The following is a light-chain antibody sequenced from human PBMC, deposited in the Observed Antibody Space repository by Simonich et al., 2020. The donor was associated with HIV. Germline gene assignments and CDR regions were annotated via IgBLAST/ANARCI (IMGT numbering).Light chain of an antibody. CDR3: QSYDSSNHVI. J-gene: IGLJ2*01. CDR2: EDN. V-gene: IGLV6-57*03. CDR1: SGSIASNY. Sequence: NFMLTQPHSVSESPGKTVTISCSRSSGSIASNYVQWYQQRPGSAPTTVIYEDNQSPSGVPDRFSGSIDSSSTSAPLTISGLKTEDEADYYCQSYDSSNHVIFGGGTKLTVL.